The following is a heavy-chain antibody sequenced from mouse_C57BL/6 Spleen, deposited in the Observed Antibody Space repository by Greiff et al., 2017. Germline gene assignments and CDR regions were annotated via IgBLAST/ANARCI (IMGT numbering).Heavy chain of an antibody. CDR3: ARMDSSGYGYFDY. V-gene: IGHV1-82*01. CDR2: IYPGDGDT. D-gene: IGHD3-2*02. J-gene: IGHJ2*01. Sequence: VQLQQSGPELVKPGASVKISCKASGYAFSSSWMNWVKQRPGKGLEWIGRIYPGDGDTNYNGKFKSKATLTVDKSSSTAYMQLSSLTSEDSAVYYCARMDSSGYGYFDYWGQGTTLTVSS. CDR1: GYAFSSSW.